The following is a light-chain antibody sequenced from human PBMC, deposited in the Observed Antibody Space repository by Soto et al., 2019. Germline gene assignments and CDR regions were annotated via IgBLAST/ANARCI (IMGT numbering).Light chain of an antibody. CDR1: QSVSSSY. J-gene: IGKJ4*01. Sequence: EMVLTQSPGTLSLSPGERATLSCRASQSVSSSYLAWYQQKPGQAPRLLIYGASSRATGIPDRFSGSGSGTDCTLTISRLEPEDFAVYYCQQYGSSPLTFGGGPKVEIK. CDR3: QQYGSSPLT. CDR2: GAS. V-gene: IGKV3-20*01.